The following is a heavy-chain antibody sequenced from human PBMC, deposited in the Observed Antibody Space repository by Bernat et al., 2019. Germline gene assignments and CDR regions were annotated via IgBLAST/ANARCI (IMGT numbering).Heavy chain of an antibody. CDR2: ISYDGSNK. D-gene: IGHD6-19*01. CDR1: GFTFSSYG. Sequence: QVQLVESGGGVVQPGRSLRLPCSASGFTFSSYGMHWVRQAPGKGLEWGAVISYDGSNKYYADSVKGRFTISRDNSKNTLYLQMNSLRAEDTAVYYCAKDLFFVAVAGIADPWGQGTLVTVSS. J-gene: IGHJ5*02. V-gene: IGHV3-30*18. CDR3: AKDLFFVAVAGIADP.